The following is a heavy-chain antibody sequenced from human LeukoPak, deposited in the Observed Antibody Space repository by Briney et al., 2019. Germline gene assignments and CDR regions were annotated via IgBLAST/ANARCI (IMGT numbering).Heavy chain of an antibody. Sequence: ASVKVSCKASGHTFTSYGISWVRQAPGQGLEWMGWISAYNGNTNYAQKLQGRVTMTTDTSTSTAYMELRSLRSDDTAVYYCARDLIVPAAGYFQHWGQGTLVTVPS. J-gene: IGHJ1*01. CDR2: ISAYNGNT. V-gene: IGHV1-18*01. CDR1: GHTFTSYG. D-gene: IGHD2-2*01. CDR3: ARDLIVPAAGYFQH.